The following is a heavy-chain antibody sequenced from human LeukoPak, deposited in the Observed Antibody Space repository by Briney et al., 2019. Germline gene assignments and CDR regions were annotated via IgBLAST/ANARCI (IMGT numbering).Heavy chain of an antibody. J-gene: IGHJ4*02. V-gene: IGHV3-7*01. CDR3: ATDPAGIGSESY. D-gene: IGHD1-14*01. CDR2: IRKDGSDK. Sequence: GGSLRLSCVASGFTFSNYWMSWVRQAPGKGLEWVANIRKDGSDKYYVDSVKGRFTISRDNAKNSLYQQMNSLRAEDTAVYYCATDPAGIGSESYWGQGTRVTVSS. CDR1: GFTFSNYW.